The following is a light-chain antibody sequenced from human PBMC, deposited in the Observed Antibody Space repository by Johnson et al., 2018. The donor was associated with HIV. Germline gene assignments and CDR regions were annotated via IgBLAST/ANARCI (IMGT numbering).Light chain of an antibody. CDR1: SSNIGSNS. V-gene: IGLV1-51*01. CDR3: GTWDSGLGALYV. J-gene: IGLJ1*01. CDR2: DNN. Sequence: HSVLTQPPSVSAAPGQKVTISCSGRSSNIGSNSVSWYQQLPGTAPKLLIYDNNKRPSGIPDRFSGSKSGTSATLGITGLQTGDEADYYCGTWDSGLGALYVFGTGTKVTVL.